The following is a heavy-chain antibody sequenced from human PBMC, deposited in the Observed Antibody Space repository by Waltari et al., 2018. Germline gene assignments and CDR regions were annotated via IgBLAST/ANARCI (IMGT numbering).Heavy chain of an antibody. CDR3: ARGSKMVRGVDTSGWFDP. D-gene: IGHD3-10*01. J-gene: IGHJ5*02. Sequence: EVQLVQSGAEVKKPGESLKISCKGSGYSFTSYWIGWVRQMPGKGLEWMGIIYPGDSDTRYSPSFQGQVTISADKSISTAYLQWSSLKASDTAMYYCARGSKMVRGVDTSGWFDPWGQGTLVTVSS. CDR1: GYSFTSYW. CDR2: IYPGDSDT. V-gene: IGHV5-51*01.